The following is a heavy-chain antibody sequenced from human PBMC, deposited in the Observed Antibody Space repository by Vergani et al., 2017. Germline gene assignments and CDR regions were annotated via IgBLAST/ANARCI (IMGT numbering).Heavy chain of an antibody. CDR1: GGSFSGYY. CDR2: INHSGST. Sequence: QVQLQQWGAGLLKPSETLSLTCAVYGGSFSGYYWSWIRQPPGKGLEWIGEINHSGSTNYNPSLTSRVTISVDTSKNQFSLKLSSVNAADTAVYYCARAPDYYDSSGYPYYFDYWGQGTLVTVSS. J-gene: IGHJ4*02. CDR3: ARAPDYYDSSGYPYYFDY. D-gene: IGHD3-22*01. V-gene: IGHV4-34*01.